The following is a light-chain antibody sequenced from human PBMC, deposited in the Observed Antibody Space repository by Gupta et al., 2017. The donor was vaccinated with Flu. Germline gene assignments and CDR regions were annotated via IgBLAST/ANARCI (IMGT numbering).Light chain of an antibody. Sequence: DGVMTQSPLSLPVTLGQPASISCRSSQSLVYSDGITDLHWFQQRPGQSPRRLISHISNRDAGVPGRFGGSGYGSDSTLRMRSGDVEDVGVHQCRQHTAWPAYTFGQGTKLEIK. CDR2: HIS. CDR1: QSLVYSDGITD. J-gene: IGKJ2*01. CDR3: RQHTAWPAYT. V-gene: IGKV2-30*01.